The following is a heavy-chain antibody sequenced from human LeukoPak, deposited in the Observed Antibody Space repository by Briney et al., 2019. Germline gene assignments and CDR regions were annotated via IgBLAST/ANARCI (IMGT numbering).Heavy chain of an antibody. CDR3: AKESSGSYYLTLDYFDY. CDR1: GFTFSSYA. D-gene: IGHD1-26*01. Sequence: PGGSLGLSCAASGFTFSSYAMSWVRQAPGKGLEWVSAISGSGGSTYYADSVKGRFTISRDNSKNTLYLQMNSLRAEDTAVYYCAKESSGSYYLTLDYFDYWGQGTLVTVSS. CDR2: ISGSGGST. V-gene: IGHV3-23*01. J-gene: IGHJ4*02.